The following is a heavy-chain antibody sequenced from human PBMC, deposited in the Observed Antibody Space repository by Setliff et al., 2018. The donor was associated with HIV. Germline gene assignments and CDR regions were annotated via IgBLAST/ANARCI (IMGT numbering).Heavy chain of an antibody. CDR2: MAYDGTNK. V-gene: IGHV3-30*02. J-gene: IGHJ3*01. Sequence: GGSLRLSCLASGFTFSSYGMHWVRQAPGKGLEWVAFMAYDGTNKYYADSVKGRFTISRDSSKNTLYLQMNSLRAEDTAAYHCATGYYYDSKRAFDFWGQGTMVTVSS. CDR1: GFTFSSYG. CDR3: ATGYYYDSKRAFDF. D-gene: IGHD3-22*01.